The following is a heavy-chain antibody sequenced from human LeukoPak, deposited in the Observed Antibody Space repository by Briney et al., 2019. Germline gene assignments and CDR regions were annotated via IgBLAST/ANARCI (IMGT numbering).Heavy chain of an antibody. D-gene: IGHD3-16*02. CDR1: GDSINNYF. CDR2: IYYRGST. Sequence: PSETLSLTCTVSGDSINNYFWNWIRQPPGKGLEWIGYIYYRGSTNYNPSLKSRVTISLDRSKNQFSLKLSSVTAADTAVYYCARSLRYYHDVWGGYRPNWFDPWGQGTLVTVSS. J-gene: IGHJ5*02. V-gene: IGHV4-59*01. CDR3: ARSLRYYHDVWGGYRPNWFDP.